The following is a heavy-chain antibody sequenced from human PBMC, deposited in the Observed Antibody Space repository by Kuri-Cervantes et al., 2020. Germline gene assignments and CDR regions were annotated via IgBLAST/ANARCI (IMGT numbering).Heavy chain of an antibody. CDR1: GGSISSYY. J-gene: IGHJ5*02. CDR2: IYYSGST. CDR3: ARENGSGSYYSWFDP. Sequence: SETLSLTCTVSGGSISSYYWSWIRQPPGKGLEWIGYIYYSGSTNYNPSLKSRVTISVDTSKNQFSLKLSSVTAADTAVYYCARENGSGSYYSWFDPWGQGTLVTVSS. D-gene: IGHD3-10*01. V-gene: IGHV4-59*12.